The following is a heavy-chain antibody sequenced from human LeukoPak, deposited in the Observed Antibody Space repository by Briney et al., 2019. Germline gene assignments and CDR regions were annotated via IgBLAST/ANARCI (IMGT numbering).Heavy chain of an antibody. Sequence: PGGSLRLSCVGSGFTFSSYSMNWVRQAPGKGLEGVSYISGTSNTIYYAGSVKGRFTVSRDNAKNSLYLQMNSLRAEDTAIYYCARDLGSYSSGWYMGFDYWGQGTLVTVSS. CDR3: ARDLGSYSSGWYMGFDY. CDR2: ISGTSNTI. D-gene: IGHD6-19*01. J-gene: IGHJ4*02. CDR1: GFTFSSYS. V-gene: IGHV3-48*01.